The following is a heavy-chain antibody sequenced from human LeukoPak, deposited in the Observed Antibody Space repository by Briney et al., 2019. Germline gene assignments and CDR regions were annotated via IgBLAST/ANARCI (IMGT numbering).Heavy chain of an antibody. V-gene: IGHV3-23*01. J-gene: IGHJ6*03. CDR1: GFTFSSYA. Sequence: GGSLRLSCAASGFTFSSYAMSWVRQAPGKGLEWVSAISGSGGSTYYADSVKGRFTISRDNAKNSLSLQMSSLRAEDTAVYYCARDPYNGYYGDDYYYYMDVWGKGTTVTISS. D-gene: IGHD4-17*01. CDR2: ISGSGGST. CDR3: ARDPYNGYYGDDYYYYMDV.